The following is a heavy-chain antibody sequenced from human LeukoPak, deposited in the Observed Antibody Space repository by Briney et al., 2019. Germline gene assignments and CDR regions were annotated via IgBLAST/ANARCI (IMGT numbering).Heavy chain of an antibody. CDR3: ARLGSRYDWFDP. CDR1: GGSISSSSYY. J-gene: IGHJ5*02. V-gene: IGHV4-39*01. Sequence: SETLSLTCTVSGGSISSSSYYWGWIRQPPGKGLEWIGSIYYSGSTYYNPSLKSRATISVDTSKNQFSLKLSSVTAADTAVYYCARLGSRYDWFDPWGQGTLVTVSS. CDR2: IYYSGST. D-gene: IGHD1-14*01.